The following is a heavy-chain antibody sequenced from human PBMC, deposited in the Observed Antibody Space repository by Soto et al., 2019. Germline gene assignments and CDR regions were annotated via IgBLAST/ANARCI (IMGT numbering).Heavy chain of an antibody. Sequence: GSLRLSCAASGFTFSNAWMSWVRQAPGKGLEWVGRIKSKTDGGTTDYAAPVKGRFTISRDDSKNTLYLQMNSLKTEDTAVYYCTTDWGYCSSTSCYTSWFDPWGQGTLVTVSS. J-gene: IGHJ5*02. CDR2: IKSKTDGGTT. D-gene: IGHD2-2*02. CDR1: GFTFSNAW. CDR3: TTDWGYCSSTSCYTSWFDP. V-gene: IGHV3-15*01.